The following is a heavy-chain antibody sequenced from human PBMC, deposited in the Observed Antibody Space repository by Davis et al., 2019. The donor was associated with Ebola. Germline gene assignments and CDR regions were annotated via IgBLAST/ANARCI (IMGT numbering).Heavy chain of an antibody. Sequence: PSETLSLTCTVSGGSISSYYWTCIRQPPGKGLEWIGYIYYSGTTNYNPSLKSRVTISVDTSKNQFSLKLSSVTAADTAVYYCARGFGYNMRSGMDVWGQGTTVTVSS. CDR1: GGSISSYY. D-gene: IGHD5-24*01. J-gene: IGHJ6*02. V-gene: IGHV4-59*01. CDR2: IYYSGTT. CDR3: ARGFGYNMRSGMDV.